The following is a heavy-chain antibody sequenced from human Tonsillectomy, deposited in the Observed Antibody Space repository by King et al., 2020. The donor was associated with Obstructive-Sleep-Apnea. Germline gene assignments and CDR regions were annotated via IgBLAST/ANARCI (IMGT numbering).Heavy chain of an antibody. CDR2: IRYEGSNK. J-gene: IGHJ4*02. D-gene: IGHD3-16*01. CDR3: AVGEVKSFDY. CDR1: GFTFSSYG. V-gene: IGHV3-30*02. Sequence: VQLVESGGGVVQPGRSLRLSCAASGFTFSSYGMHWVRQAPGKGLEWVAFIRYEGSNKYYADSVKGRFTISRDNSKNTLYLQMNSLRAEDTAVYYCAVGEVKSFDYWGQGTLVTVSS.